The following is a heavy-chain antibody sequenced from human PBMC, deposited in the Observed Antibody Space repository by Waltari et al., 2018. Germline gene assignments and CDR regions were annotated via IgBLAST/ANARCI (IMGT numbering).Heavy chain of an antibody. D-gene: IGHD4-17*01. J-gene: IGHJ4*02. CDR1: GFPFKAYA. Sequence: EVQLVESGGGLAQPGGSLRLPCEASGFPFKAYALNWVRQAPGKGLEWVAYIATGSNRLYYANSVKGRFTISRDNAKDSLFLQMNSLRAEDTALYFCAREPTVTGENYFDSWGQGALVSVSS. CDR2: IATGSNRL. V-gene: IGHV3-48*01. CDR3: AREPTVTGENYFDS.